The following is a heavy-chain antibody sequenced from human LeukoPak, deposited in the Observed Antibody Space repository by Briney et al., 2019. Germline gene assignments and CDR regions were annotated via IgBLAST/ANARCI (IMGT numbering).Heavy chain of an antibody. CDR3: ARAYSSGWSAPYYYYGMDV. D-gene: IGHD6-19*01. CDR1: GYTFTGYY. CDR2: INPNSGGT. V-gene: IGHV1-2*02. Sequence: GASVKVSCKASGYTFTGYYMHWVRQAPGQGLEWMGWINPNSGGTNYAQKFQGRVTMTRDTSISTAYMELSRLRSDDTAVYYCARAYSSGWSAPYYYYGMDVWGQGTTVTVSS. J-gene: IGHJ6*02.